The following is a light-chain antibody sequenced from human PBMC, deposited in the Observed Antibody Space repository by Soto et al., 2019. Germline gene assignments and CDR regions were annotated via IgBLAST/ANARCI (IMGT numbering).Light chain of an antibody. J-gene: IGLJ1*01. CDR2: DVS. CDR3: SSYTSSRTYV. V-gene: IGLV2-14*03. CDR1: ISDVGGYNY. Sequence: QSALTQPASVSGSPGQSITISCTGTISDVGGYNYVSWYQQHPGKAPKLMIYDVSNRPSGVSNRFSGSKSGNTASLTISGLRAEDEADYYCSSYTSSRTYVFGTGTKVTVL.